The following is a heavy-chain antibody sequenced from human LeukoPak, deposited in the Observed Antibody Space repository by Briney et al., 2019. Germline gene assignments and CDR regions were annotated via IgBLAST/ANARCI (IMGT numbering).Heavy chain of an antibody. V-gene: IGHV1-46*01. D-gene: IGHD4-17*01. J-gene: IGHJ4*02. Sequence: ASVKVSCKASGYTFTSYYMHWERQAPGQGLEWMGIIHPSGGSTSYAQKFQGRVTMTRDTSTSTVYMELSSLRSEDTAVYYCARVHLRYGDSIHDLDYWGQGTLVTVSS. CDR3: ARVHLRYGDSIHDLDY. CDR1: GYTFTSYY. CDR2: IHPSGGST.